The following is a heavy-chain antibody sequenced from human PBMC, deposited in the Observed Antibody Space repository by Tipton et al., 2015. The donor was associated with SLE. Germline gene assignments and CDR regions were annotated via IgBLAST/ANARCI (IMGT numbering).Heavy chain of an antibody. Sequence: LRLSCAASGFTFSDYYMSWIRQPPGKGLEWIGEINHSGSTNYNPSLKSRVTISVDTSKNQFSLKLSSVTAADTAVYYCAREGRREQLAPDYWGQGTLVTVSS. CDR1: GFTFSDYY. CDR3: AREGRREQLAPDY. CDR2: INHSGST. J-gene: IGHJ4*02. D-gene: IGHD6-6*01. V-gene: IGHV4-34*01.